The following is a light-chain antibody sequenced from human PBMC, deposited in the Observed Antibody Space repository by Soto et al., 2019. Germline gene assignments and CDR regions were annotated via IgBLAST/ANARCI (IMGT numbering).Light chain of an antibody. CDR2: GAS. J-gene: IGKJ1*01. Sequence: EVVMTQSPATLSVSPGERVTLSCRASQRINAHLAWYQQKPGQAPRLLIHGASTRATGIPARFSGSGCGTEFILTISSLQSEDFAVYYCQQYNTWLWTFGQGTKVDIQ. V-gene: IGKV3-15*01. CDR3: QQYNTWLWT. CDR1: QRINAH.